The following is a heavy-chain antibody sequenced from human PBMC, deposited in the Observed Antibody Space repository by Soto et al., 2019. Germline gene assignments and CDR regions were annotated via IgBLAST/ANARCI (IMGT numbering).Heavy chain of an antibody. CDR1: GYTFTGYY. CDR3: ATDLNTGYYGMDV. CDR2: INPNSGNT. D-gene: IGHD5-18*01. J-gene: IGHJ6*02. Sequence: ASVKVSCKASGYTFTGYYMHWVRQAPGQGLEWMGWINPNSGNTNYAQKFQGRVTMTEDTSTDTAYMELSSLRSEDTAVYYCATDLNTGYYGMDVWGQGTTVTVSS. V-gene: IGHV1-2*02.